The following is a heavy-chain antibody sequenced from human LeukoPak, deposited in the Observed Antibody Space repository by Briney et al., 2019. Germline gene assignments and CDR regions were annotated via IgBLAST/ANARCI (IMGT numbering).Heavy chain of an antibody. V-gene: IGHV4-59*01. CDR3: ARGRYKYGSRGYRHYFDF. D-gene: IGHD3-22*01. CDR2: IHYSGST. CDR1: GGSITEYY. Sequence: PETLSLTCIVYGGSITEYYWRWIRQPPVKGLEWIGYIHYSGSTNYNISLKSRVTISIEKSKNQFSLKLSSVTAADTAVYYCARGRYKYGSRGYRHYFDFWGQGALVTVSS. J-gene: IGHJ4*02.